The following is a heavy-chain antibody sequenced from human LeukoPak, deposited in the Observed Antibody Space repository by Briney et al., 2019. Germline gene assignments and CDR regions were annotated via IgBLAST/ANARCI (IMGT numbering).Heavy chain of an antibody. Sequence: GGSLRLSCAASGFTFSSYAMRWVRQAPGKGREWVSAISGSGGSTYYADSVKGRVTNSRDNSKNTLYLQMTSLRAEDTAVYYCAKGRYSSGWYDVLGAFDIWGQGTMVTVSS. CDR3: AKGRYSSGWYDVLGAFDI. D-gene: IGHD6-19*01. V-gene: IGHV3-23*01. CDR1: GFTFSSYA. J-gene: IGHJ3*02. CDR2: ISGSGGST.